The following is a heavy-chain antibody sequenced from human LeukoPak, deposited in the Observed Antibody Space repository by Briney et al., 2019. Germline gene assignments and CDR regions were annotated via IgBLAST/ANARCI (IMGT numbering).Heavy chain of an antibody. CDR3: ARARAQYSSSSVFDY. CDR1: GGSISSYY. D-gene: IGHD6-6*01. CDR2: IYTSGST. Sequence: PSETLSLTCTVSGGSISSYYWSWIRQPAGKGLEWIGRIYTSGSTNYNPSLKSRVTMSVDTSKNQFSLKLSSVTAADTAVYYCARARAQYSSSSVFDYWGQGTLVTVSS. V-gene: IGHV4-4*07. J-gene: IGHJ4*02.